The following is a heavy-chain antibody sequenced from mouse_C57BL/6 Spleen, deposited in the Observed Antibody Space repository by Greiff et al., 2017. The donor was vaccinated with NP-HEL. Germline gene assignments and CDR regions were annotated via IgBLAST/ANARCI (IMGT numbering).Heavy chain of an antibody. CDR2: IYPGDGDT. CDR1: GYAFSSSW. J-gene: IGHJ3*01. V-gene: IGHV1-82*01. Sequence: QVQLQQSGPELVKPGASVKISCKASGYAFSSSWMNWVKQRPGKGLEWIGRIYPGDGDTNYNGKFKGKATLTADKSSSTAYMQRSSLTSEDSAVYFCARDEYDVAWFAYWGQGTLVTVSA. D-gene: IGHD2-14*01. CDR3: ARDEYDVAWFAY.